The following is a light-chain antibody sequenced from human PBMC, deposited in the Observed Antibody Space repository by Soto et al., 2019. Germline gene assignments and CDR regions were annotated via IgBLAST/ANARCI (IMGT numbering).Light chain of an antibody. CDR2: AAS. V-gene: IGKV1-13*02. CDR1: QDITSA. J-gene: IGKJ5*01. Sequence: AIQLTQSPSSLSASVGDRVTITCRASQDITSALAWYQQKPGKAPNLLIYAASSLKSGAPSMFIGSGSGTDFPLTISSLQPEDFATYYCQQFNSYVITFGQGTRLATK. CDR3: QQFNSYVIT.